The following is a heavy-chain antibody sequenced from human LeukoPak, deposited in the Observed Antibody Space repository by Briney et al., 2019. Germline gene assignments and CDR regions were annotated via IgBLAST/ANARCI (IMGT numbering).Heavy chain of an antibody. CDR1: GGSISSYY. V-gene: IGHV4-59*01. D-gene: IGHD5-24*01. J-gene: IGHJ4*02. Sequence: SETLSLTCAVYGGSISSYYWSWIRQPPGKGLEWIGYIYYSGSTNYNPSLKSRVTISVDTSKNQFSLKLSSVTAADTAVYYCARVRWLQLPGGSFGSSEIDYWGQGTLVTVSS. CDR2: IYYSGST. CDR3: ARVRWLQLPGGSFGSSEIDY.